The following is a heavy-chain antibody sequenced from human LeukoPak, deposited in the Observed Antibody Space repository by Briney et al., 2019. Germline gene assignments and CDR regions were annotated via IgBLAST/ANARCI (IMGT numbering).Heavy chain of an antibody. CDR1: GFTFSIYS. D-gene: IGHD6-6*01. J-gene: IGHJ4*02. CDR3: AKNRKSSSSDFDY. V-gene: IGHV3-21*06. CDR2: ISSSSSFI. Sequence: GGSLRLSCAASGFTFSIYSLNWVRQAPGKGLEWVSSISSSSSFISYADSVKGRFTISRDNAKNSLYLQMNSLRAEDTAVYYCAKNRKSSSSDFDYWGQGILVTVSS.